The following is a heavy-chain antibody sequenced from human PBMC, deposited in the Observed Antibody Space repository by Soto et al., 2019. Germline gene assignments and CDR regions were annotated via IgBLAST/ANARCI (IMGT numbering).Heavy chain of an antibody. CDR1: GGSISSGDYY. V-gene: IGHV4-30-4*01. CDR2: IYYSGST. D-gene: IGHD3-22*01. Sequence: SETLSLTCTVSGGSISSGDYYWSWIRQPPGKGLEWIGYIYYSGSTYYNPSLKSRVTISVDTSKNQFSLKLSSVTAADTAVYYCARVLGYYYDSSGYQTLDYWGQGTLVTV. J-gene: IGHJ4*02. CDR3: ARVLGYYYDSSGYQTLDY.